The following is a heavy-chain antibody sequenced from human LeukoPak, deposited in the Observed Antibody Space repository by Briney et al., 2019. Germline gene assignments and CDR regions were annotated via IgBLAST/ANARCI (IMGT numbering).Heavy chain of an antibody. CDR1: GFTFSSYW. V-gene: IGHV3-30-3*01. J-gene: IGHJ4*02. D-gene: IGHD1-26*01. CDR2: ISYDGSNK. Sequence: GGSLRLSCAAAGFTFSSYWMSWVRQAPGKGLEWVAVISYDGSNKYYADSVKGRFTISRDNSKNTLYLQMNSLRAEDTAVYYCARVSGSYHYFDYWGQGTLVTVSS. CDR3: ARVSGSYHYFDY.